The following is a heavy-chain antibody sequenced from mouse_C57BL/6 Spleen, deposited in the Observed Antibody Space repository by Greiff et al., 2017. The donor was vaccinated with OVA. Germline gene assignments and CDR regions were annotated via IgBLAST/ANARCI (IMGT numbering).Heavy chain of an antibody. D-gene: IGHD2-10*02. CDR2: IDPSDSYT. CDR3: ARGYAWGFAY. Sequence: VQLQQSGAELVMPGASVKLSCKASGYTFTSYWMHWVKQRPGQGLEWIGEIDPSDSYTNYNQKFKGKSTLTVDKSSCTAYMQLSSLTSEDSAVYYCARGYAWGFAYWGQGTLVTVSA. V-gene: IGHV1-69*01. J-gene: IGHJ3*01. CDR1: GYTFTSYW.